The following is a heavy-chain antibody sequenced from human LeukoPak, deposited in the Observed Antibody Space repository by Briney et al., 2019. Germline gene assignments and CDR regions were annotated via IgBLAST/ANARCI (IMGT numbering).Heavy chain of an antibody. CDR2: ISGYGNT. D-gene: IGHD3-3*01. Sequence: ASVKVSCKASGYTLTNYGIGWVRQAPGQGLEWMGWISGYGNTYYAQKFQGRATMTTDTSTNTAYMELRSLRSDDTAVYYCARVPTIFGVGSLERWGQRTLVTVSS. CDR1: GYTLTNYG. J-gene: IGHJ5*02. CDR3: ARVPTIFGVGSLER. V-gene: IGHV1-18*01.